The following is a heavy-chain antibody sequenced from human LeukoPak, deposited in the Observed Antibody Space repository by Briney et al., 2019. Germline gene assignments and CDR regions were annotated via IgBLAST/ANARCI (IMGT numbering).Heavy chain of an antibody. CDR2: FDPEDGET. CDR3: AAYDSSGYIRSDY. CDR1: GYTLTELS. Sequence: ASVKVSCKVSGYTLTELSMHWVRQAPGKGLEWMGGFDPEDGETIYARKFQGRVTMTEDTSTDTAYMELSSLRSEDTAVYYCAAYDSSGYIRSDYWGQGTLVTVSS. D-gene: IGHD3-22*01. J-gene: IGHJ4*02. V-gene: IGHV1-24*01.